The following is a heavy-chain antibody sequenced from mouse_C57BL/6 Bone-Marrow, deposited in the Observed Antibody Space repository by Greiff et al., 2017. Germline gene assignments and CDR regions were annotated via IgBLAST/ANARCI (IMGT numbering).Heavy chain of an antibody. Sequence: QVQLQQSGSELRSPGSSVKLSCKDFDSEVFPIAYMSWVRQKPGHGFEWIGGILPSIGRTISGEKFEDKATLDADTLSNTAYLELNSLTSEDSAIYYCAREDTVHDYCAIDYWGQGTSVTVSS. V-gene: IGHV15-2*01. D-gene: IGHD1-1*01. CDR2: ILPSIGRT. CDR1: DSEVFPIAY. J-gene: IGHJ4*01. CDR3: AREDTVHDYCAIDY.